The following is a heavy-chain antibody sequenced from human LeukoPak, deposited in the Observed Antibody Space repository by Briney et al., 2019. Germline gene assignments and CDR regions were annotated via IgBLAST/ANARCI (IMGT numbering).Heavy chain of an antibody. Sequence: GGSLRLSCEASGFTFSSYSMNWVRQAPGKGLEWVSAISGSGDTTYYADSVKGRFTISRDNSKNALFLQMNSLRAEDTAVYFCAKLSNWNYLGYMDVWGKGTTVTVSS. V-gene: IGHV3-23*01. CDR1: GFTFSSYS. CDR2: ISGSGDTT. D-gene: IGHD1-7*01. J-gene: IGHJ6*03. CDR3: AKLSNWNYLGYMDV.